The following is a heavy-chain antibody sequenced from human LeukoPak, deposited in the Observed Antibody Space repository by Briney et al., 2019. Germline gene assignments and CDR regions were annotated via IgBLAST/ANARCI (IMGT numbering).Heavy chain of an antibody. Sequence: GGSLRLSCAASGFTFSTYAMSWVRQAPGKGLEWVSGISDSGGSTYYADSVKGRFTISRDNSKNTLYLQMNSPRADDTAVYYCARARRSGGITMIRGVKDRGWFDPWGQGTLVTVSS. D-gene: IGHD3-10*01. V-gene: IGHV3-23*01. CDR2: ISDSGGST. CDR1: GFTFSTYA. CDR3: ARARRSGGITMIRGVKDRGWFDP. J-gene: IGHJ5*02.